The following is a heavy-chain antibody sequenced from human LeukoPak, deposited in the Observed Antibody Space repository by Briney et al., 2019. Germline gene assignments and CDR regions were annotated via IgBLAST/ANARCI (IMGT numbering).Heavy chain of an antibody. CDR2: ISYDGSNK. Sequence: GGSLRLSCAASGFTFSSYAMHWVRQAPGKGLEWVAVISYDGSNKYYADSVKGRFTISRDNSKNTLYLQMNSLRAEDTAVYYCAVGHLVHPNFDYWGQGTLVTVSS. CDR3: AVGHLVHPNFDY. J-gene: IGHJ4*02. D-gene: IGHD6-13*01. V-gene: IGHV3-30-3*01. CDR1: GFTFSSYA.